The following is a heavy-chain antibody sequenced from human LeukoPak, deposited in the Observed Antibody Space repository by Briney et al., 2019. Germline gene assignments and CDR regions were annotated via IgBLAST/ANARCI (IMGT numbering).Heavy chain of an antibody. CDR2: IYHSGST. D-gene: IGHD3-22*01. Sequence: SETLSLTCTVSGGSISSYYWSWIRQPAGKGLEWIGSIYHSGSTYYNPSLKSRVTTSVDASKNQFSLKLTSVTAADTAVYYCARLEVVIFPSFDYWGQGTLVTVSS. CDR1: GGSISSYY. CDR3: ARLEVVIFPSFDY. V-gene: IGHV4-4*07. J-gene: IGHJ4*02.